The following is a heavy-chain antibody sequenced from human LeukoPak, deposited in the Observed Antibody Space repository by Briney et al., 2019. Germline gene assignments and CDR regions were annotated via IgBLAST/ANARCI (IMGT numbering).Heavy chain of an antibody. Sequence: SETLSLTCTVSGGSISSYYWSWIRQPPGKGLEWIGYIYTSGSTNYNPSLKSRVTISVDTSKNQFSLKLSSVTAADTAVYYCARHERSWSDPWGQGTLVTVSS. J-gene: IGHJ5*02. V-gene: IGHV4-4*09. CDR1: GGSISSYY. CDR3: ARHERSWSDP. CDR2: IYTSGST.